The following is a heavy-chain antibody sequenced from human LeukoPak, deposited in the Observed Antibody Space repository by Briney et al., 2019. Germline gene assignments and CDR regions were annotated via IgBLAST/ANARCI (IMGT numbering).Heavy chain of an antibody. J-gene: IGHJ4*02. Sequence: SETLSLTCTVSGGSISSYYWSWIRQPPGKGLEWIGYIYYSGSTNYNPSLKSRVTISVDTSKNQFSLRLSSVTAADTAVYYCARQDVVAAASLWGQGTLVTVSS. D-gene: IGHD6-13*01. V-gene: IGHV4-59*01. CDR3: ARQDVVAAASL. CDR1: GGSISSYY. CDR2: IYYSGST.